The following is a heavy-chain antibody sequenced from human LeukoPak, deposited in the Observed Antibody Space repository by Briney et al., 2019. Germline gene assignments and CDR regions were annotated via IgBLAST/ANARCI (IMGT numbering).Heavy chain of an antibody. D-gene: IGHD3-10*01. V-gene: IGHV1-69*04. J-gene: IGHJ6*02. CDR3: ARAPIGGARWFGELLHYYYGMDV. CDR2: IIPILGIA. Sequence: GASVKVSCKASGGTFSSYAISWVRQAPGQGLKWMGRIIPILGIANYAQKFQGRVTITADKSTSTAYMELSSLRSEDTAVYYCARAPIGGARWFGELLHYYYGMDVWGQGTTVTVSS. CDR1: GGTFSSYA.